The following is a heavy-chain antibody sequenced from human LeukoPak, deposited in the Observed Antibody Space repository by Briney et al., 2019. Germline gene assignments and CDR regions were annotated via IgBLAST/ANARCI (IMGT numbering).Heavy chain of an antibody. J-gene: IGHJ2*01. CDR2: ISSSSTYI. Sequence: GGSLRLSCTASGVTFSRDSMNWVRQAPGKGLEWVSLISSSSTYISYADSVKGRFTISRDNAKNSLYLQMSSLRADDTAVYYCARLLTFAYDSSPFDSYWYFDLWGRGTLVTVSS. CDR1: GVTFSRDS. V-gene: IGHV3-21*01. CDR3: ARLLTFAYDSSPFDSYWYFDL. D-gene: IGHD3-22*01.